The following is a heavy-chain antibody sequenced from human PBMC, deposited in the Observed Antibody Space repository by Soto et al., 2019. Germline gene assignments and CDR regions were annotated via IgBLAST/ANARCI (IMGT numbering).Heavy chain of an antibody. CDR2: ISSSSSYT. Sequence: QVQLVESGGGLVKPGGSLRLSCAASGFTFSDYYMSWIRQAPGKGLEWVSYISSSSSYTNYADSVKGRFTISRDNAKNTLYLQMNSLRAEDTAVYYCASGGAVANRAFWFDPWGQGTLVTVSS. V-gene: IGHV3-11*05. CDR3: ASGGAVANRAFWFDP. CDR1: GFTFSDYY. D-gene: IGHD6-19*01. J-gene: IGHJ5*02.